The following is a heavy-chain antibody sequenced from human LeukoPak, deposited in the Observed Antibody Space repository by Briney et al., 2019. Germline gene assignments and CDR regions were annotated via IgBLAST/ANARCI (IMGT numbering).Heavy chain of an antibody. V-gene: IGHV4-39*07. J-gene: IGHJ5*02. CDR1: GGSISSSSYY. Sequence: SETLSLTCTVSGGSISSSSYYWGWIRQPPGKGLEWIGSIYYSGSTYYNPSLKSRVTISVDTSKNQFSLKLSSVTAADTAVYYCARDKRGGTELELLIWFDPWGQGTLVTVSS. CDR3: ARDKRGGTELELLIWFDP. D-gene: IGHD1-7*01. CDR2: IYYSGST.